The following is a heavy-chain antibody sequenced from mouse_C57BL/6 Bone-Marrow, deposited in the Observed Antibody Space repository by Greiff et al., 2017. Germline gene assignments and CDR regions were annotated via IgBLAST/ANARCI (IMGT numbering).Heavy chain of an antibody. Sequence: QVQLQQPGAELVKPGASVKMSCKASGYTFTSYWITWVKQRPGQGLEWIGDIYPTSGRTNYNEKFKSKAILTVDTSSNPAYMQLSSLPSEDSAVFYCARSGPRGRSFDYWGQGTTLTVSS. CDR3: ARSGPRGRSFDY. CDR1: GYTFTSYW. V-gene: IGHV1-55*01. D-gene: IGHD3-1*01. CDR2: IYPTSGRT. J-gene: IGHJ2*01.